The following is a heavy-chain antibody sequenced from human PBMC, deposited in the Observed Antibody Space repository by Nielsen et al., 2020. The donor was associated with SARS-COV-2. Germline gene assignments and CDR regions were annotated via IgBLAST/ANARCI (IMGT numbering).Heavy chain of an antibody. CDR3: AKGRSCPTTSCYRTFHY. CDR1: GESFSDYY. CDR2: INHSGNT. D-gene: IGHD2-2*01. J-gene: IGHJ4*02. V-gene: IGHV4-34*01. Sequence: SETLSLTCAVDGESFSDYYWNWIRQPPGKGLEWIGEINHSGNTNYSPSLKSRVIMSIDTSQNQFSLKLTSVTAADTAVYYCAKGRSCPTTSCYRTFHYWGQGTLVTVSS.